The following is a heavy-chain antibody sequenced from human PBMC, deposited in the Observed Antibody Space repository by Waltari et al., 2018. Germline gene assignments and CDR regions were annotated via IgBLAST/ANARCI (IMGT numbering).Heavy chain of an antibody. Sequence: QVQLQESGPGLVKPSETLSLTCPVSGGPISSNSWSWIRQPPGKGLEWIGYIYYSGSTNYNPSLKSRVTISVDTSKNQFSLKLSSVTAADTAVYYCARDSLGQLGHWGQGTLVTVSS. CDR3: ARDSLGQLGH. D-gene: IGHD3-16*01. CDR2: IYYSGST. J-gene: IGHJ5*02. V-gene: IGHV4-59*01. CDR1: GGPISSNS.